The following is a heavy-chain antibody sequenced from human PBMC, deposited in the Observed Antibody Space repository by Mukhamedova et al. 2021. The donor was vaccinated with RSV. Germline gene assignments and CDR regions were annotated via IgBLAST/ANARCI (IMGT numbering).Heavy chain of an antibody. CDR3: VKDLDGDYGWYFDL. D-gene: IGHD4-17*01. J-gene: IGHJ2*01. CDR2: GSGGST. Sequence: GSGGSTYYADSVKGRFTISRDNSKNTLYLQMNSLRAEDTAVYYCVKDLDGDYGWYFDLWGRGTLVTVSS. V-gene: IGHV3-23*01.